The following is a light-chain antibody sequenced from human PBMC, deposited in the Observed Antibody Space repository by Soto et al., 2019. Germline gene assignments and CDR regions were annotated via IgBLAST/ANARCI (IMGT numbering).Light chain of an antibody. CDR3: QQYTDWPLT. Sequence: DSVLTQSPATLSVSPGERATLSCRASQSVTSNYLAWYQQKPGQAPRLLIYGISTRATGVPDRFSGSGSGTDFTLTISRLEPEDFAVYYCQQYTDWPLTFGQGTKVDIK. J-gene: IGKJ1*01. V-gene: IGKV3-20*01. CDR1: QSVTSNY. CDR2: GIS.